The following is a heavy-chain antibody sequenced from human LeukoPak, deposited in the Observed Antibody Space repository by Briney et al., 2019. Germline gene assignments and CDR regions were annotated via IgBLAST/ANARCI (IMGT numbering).Heavy chain of an antibody. V-gene: IGHV3-7*03. J-gene: IGHJ4*02. CDR3: ARDYGDSH. CDR2: IKPDGSDK. Sequence: GGSLRLSCAASGFTVSSNSMNWVRQAPGKGLEWVANIKPDGSDKYYVDFVKGRFTISRDNAKNSVYLQMNSLRAEDTAVYYCARDYGDSHWGQGTLVTVSS. D-gene: IGHD4-17*01. CDR1: GFTVSSNS.